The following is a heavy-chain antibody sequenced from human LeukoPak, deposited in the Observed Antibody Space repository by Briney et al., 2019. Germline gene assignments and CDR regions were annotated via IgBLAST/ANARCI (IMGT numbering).Heavy chain of an antibody. D-gene: IGHD2-8*01. CDR1: GGSISSSSYY. CDR3: ARVNGLDWFDP. V-gene: IGHV4-39*07. CDR2: IYYSGST. J-gene: IGHJ5*02. Sequence: SETLSLTCTVFGGSISSSSYYWGWIRQPPGKGLGWIGSIYYSGSTYYNPSLKSRVTISVDTSKNQFSLKLSSVTAADTAVYYCARVNGLDWFDPWGQGTLVTVSS.